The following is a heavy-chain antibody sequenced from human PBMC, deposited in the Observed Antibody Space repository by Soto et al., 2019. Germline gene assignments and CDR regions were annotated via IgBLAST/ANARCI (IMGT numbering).Heavy chain of an antibody. V-gene: IGHV3-21*01. Sequence: GGSLRLSCAASGFTFSSYSMNWVRQAPGKGLEWVSSISSSSSYIYYADSVKGRFTISRDNAKNSLYLQMNSLRAEDTAVYYCARVRIASNDAFDIWGQGTMVTVSS. D-gene: IGHD2-15*01. CDR3: ARVRIASNDAFDI. CDR2: ISSSSSYI. CDR1: GFTFSSYS. J-gene: IGHJ3*02.